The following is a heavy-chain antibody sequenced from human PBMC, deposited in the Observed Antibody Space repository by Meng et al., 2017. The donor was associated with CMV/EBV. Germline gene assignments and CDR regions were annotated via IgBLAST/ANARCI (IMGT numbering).Heavy chain of an antibody. D-gene: IGHD3-22*01. CDR1: GFTFSSYS. V-gene: IGHV3-21*01. Sequence: ETLSLTCAASGFTFSSYSMNWVRQAPGKGLEWVSSISSSSRYIYYADSVKGRFTISRDNAKNSLYLQMNSLRAEDTAVYYCAREYSGHYYDSSGYYSDAFDYWGQGTLVTVSS. CDR2: ISSSSRYI. J-gene: IGHJ4*02. CDR3: AREYSGHYYDSSGYYSDAFDY.